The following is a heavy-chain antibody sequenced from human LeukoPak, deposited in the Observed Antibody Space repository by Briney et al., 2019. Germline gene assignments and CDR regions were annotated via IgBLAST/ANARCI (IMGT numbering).Heavy chain of an antibody. J-gene: IGHJ4*02. CDR1: GGTFSSYA. CDR2: IIPIFGTA. Sequence: SVKVSCKASGGTFSSYAISWVRQAPGQGLEWMGGIIPIFGTANYAQKFQGRVTITADESTSTAYMELSSLRSEDTAVYYCARSLNLDFWSGYYYIDYWGQGTLVTVSS. D-gene: IGHD3-3*01. CDR3: ARSLNLDFWSGYYYIDY. V-gene: IGHV1-69*13.